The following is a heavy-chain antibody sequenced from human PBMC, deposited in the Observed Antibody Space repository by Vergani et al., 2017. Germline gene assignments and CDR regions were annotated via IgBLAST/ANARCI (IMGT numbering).Heavy chain of an antibody. CDR3: AKGPSFYDNSDPPGD. V-gene: IGHV3-23*04. J-gene: IGHJ4*02. CDR2: VSGTAGST. Sequence: EVQLVESGGGLVQPGGSLRLSCAASGFMFSNYWMNWVRQAPGKGLEWVSVVSGTAGSTSYADSVKGRFTISRDNSKNTLYLQMNSLRAEDTAVYYCAKGPSFYDNSDPPGDWGQGTLVTVSS. D-gene: IGHD3-22*01. CDR1: GFMFSNYW.